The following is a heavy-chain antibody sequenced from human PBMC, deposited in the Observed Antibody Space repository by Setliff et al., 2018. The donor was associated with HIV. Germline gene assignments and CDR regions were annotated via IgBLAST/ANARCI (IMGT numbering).Heavy chain of an antibody. CDR1: GFTFDDYT. D-gene: IGHD3-22*01. J-gene: IGHJ4*02. V-gene: IGHV3-43*01. Sequence: VGSLRLSCAASGFTFDDYTMHRVRQGPGKGLEWVSLIGWDGGTTYYADSVKGRFTISRDNAKNSLYLQMNSLRPEDTGMYYCMTTSVLDASGYRRAFDYWGQGTLVTVSS. CDR2: IGWDGGTT. CDR3: MTTSVLDASGYRRAFDY.